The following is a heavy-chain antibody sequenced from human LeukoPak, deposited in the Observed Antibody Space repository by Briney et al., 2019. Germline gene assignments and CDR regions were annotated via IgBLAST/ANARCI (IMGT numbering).Heavy chain of an antibody. J-gene: IGHJ3*02. CDR1: SGSISSYY. CDR2: IYYSGST. V-gene: IGHV4-59*08. CDR3: ARHRRGFRRDGYKSAFDI. Sequence: PSETLSLTCTVSSGSISSYYWSWIRQPPGKGLEWIGYIYYSGSTNYNPSLKSRVTISVDTSKNQFSLKLSSVTAADTAVYYCARHRRGFRRDGYKSAFDIWGQGTMVTVSS. D-gene: IGHD5-24*01.